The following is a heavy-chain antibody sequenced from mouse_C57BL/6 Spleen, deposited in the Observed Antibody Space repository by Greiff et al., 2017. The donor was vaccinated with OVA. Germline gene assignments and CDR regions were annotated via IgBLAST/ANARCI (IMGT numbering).Heavy chain of an antibody. CDR2: ISSGGSYT. D-gene: IGHD1-1*01. V-gene: IGHV5-6*01. CDR3: ARLYGSSYFWYFGV. CDR1: GFTFSSYG. Sequence: EVQGVESGGDLVKPGGSLKLSCAASGFTFSSYGMSWVRQTPDKRLEWVATISSGGSYTYYPDSVKGRFTISRDNAKNTRYLQLSRLKSEDTAMDYCARLYGSSYFWYFGVWGTGTTVTVAS. J-gene: IGHJ1*03.